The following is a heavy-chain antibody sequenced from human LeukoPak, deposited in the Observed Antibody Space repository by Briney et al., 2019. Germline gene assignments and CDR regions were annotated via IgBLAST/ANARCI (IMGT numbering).Heavy chain of an antibody. D-gene: IGHD4-17*01. CDR3: ARVYYGDYELDNWFDP. V-gene: IGHV7-4-1*02. CDR2: INTNTGNP. CDR1: GYAFTSYA. J-gene: IGHJ5*02. Sequence: ASVKVSCKASGYAFTSYAMHWVRQAPGQGLEWMGWINTNTGNPTYAQGFTGRFVFSLDTSVSTAYLQISSLKAEDTAVYYCARVYYGDYELDNWFDPWGQGTLVTVSS.